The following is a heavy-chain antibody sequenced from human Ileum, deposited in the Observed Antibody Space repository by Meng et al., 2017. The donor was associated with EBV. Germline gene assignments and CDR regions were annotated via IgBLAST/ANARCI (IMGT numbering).Heavy chain of an antibody. CDR2: IYYSGSP. Sequence: QVQLQGSGPGRVKPSGTLSLICVVFDGSISSSNWWSWVRQPPGKGLEWIGQIYYSGSPSYNPSLKSRVTMSVDKSKNQVSLNLNSVTAADTALYYCARHSGYNQGYWGQGTLVTVSS. D-gene: IGHD5-24*01. V-gene: IGHV4-4*02. CDR3: ARHSGYNQGY. CDR1: DGSISSSNW. J-gene: IGHJ4*02.